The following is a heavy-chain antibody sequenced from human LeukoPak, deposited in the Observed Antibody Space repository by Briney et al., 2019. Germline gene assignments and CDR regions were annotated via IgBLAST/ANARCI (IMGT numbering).Heavy chain of an antibody. CDR1: GGSISSSSYY. V-gene: IGHV4-39*01. Sequence: SETLSLTCTVSGGSISSSSYYWGWIRQPPGKGLEWIGSIYYSGSTYYNPSLKSRVTISVDTSKNQFSLKLSSVTAADTAVYYCARVPSVYDFWSGYPPMGYYYMDVWGKGTTVTVSS. J-gene: IGHJ6*03. CDR3: ARVPSVYDFWSGYPPMGYYYMDV. D-gene: IGHD3-3*01. CDR2: IYYSGST.